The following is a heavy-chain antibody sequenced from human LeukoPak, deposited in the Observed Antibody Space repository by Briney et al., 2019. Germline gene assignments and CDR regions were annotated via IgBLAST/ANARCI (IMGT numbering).Heavy chain of an antibody. V-gene: IGHV3-30*03. CDR2: ISYDGSNK. J-gene: IGHJ3*02. D-gene: IGHD2-2*01. Sequence: GGSLRPSCAASGFTFSSYGMHWVRQAPGKGLEWVAVISYDGSNKYYADSVKGRFTISRDNSKNTLYLQMNSLRAEDTAVYYCATLGGVPAALDAFDIWGQGTMVTVSS. CDR1: GFTFSSYG. CDR3: ATLGGVPAALDAFDI.